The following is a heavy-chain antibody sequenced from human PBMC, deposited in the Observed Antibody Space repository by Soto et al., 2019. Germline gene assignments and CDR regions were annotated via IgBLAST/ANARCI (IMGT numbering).Heavy chain of an antibody. D-gene: IGHD3-10*01. CDR2: ISYDGSDQ. J-gene: IGHJ4*02. CDR1: GFTFRNYG. V-gene: IGHV3-30*18. Sequence: GGCLRLSCAVSGFTFRNYGMHWVRQAPGKGLEWVAVISYDGSDQDYGESVKGRFTISRDSSKNTLYLDVRSLRVEDTAGCYCAKGYYYGSGSYPAYFDYWGQGTLVTVSS. CDR3: AKGYYYGSGSYPAYFDY.